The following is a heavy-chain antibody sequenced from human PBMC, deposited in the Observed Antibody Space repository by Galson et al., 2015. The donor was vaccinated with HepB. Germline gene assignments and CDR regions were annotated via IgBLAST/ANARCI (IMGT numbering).Heavy chain of an antibody. CDR2: TYYRSNWYK. Sequence: CAISGDSVSSNSAVWSWIRQSPSRGLEWLGRTYYRSNWYKDDAVSVKGRITINPDTSKNQLTLHLNSVPPDDTAVYYCARGIAAAGHALDIWGQGTMVTVSS. CDR1: GDSVSSNSAV. V-gene: IGHV6-1*01. J-gene: IGHJ3*02. CDR3: ARGIAAAGHALDI. D-gene: IGHD6-13*01.